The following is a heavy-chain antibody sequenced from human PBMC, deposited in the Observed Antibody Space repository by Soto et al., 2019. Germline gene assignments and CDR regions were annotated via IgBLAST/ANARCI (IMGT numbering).Heavy chain of an antibody. CDR3: AKDHRSISYGTYYLLDV. J-gene: IGHJ6*02. Sequence: PGGSLRLSCAASGFTFSSYGMHWVRQAPGKGLEWVAVISYDGSNKYYADSVKGRFTISRDNSKNTLYLQMNSLRAEDTAVYYCAKDHRSISYGTYYLLDVWGQGTTVTVSS. D-gene: IGHD5-18*01. V-gene: IGHV3-30*18. CDR1: GFTFSSYG. CDR2: ISYDGSNK.